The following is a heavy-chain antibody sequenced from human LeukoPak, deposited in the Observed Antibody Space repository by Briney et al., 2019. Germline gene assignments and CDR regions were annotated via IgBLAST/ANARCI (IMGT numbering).Heavy chain of an antibody. Sequence: ASVKVSCKASGYTFTNYGINWVRQATGQGLEWMGWMNPNSGNTGYAQKFQGRVTMTRNTSISTAYMELSSLRSEDTAVYYCARVGEELGVDYWGQGTLVTVSS. J-gene: IGHJ4*02. CDR2: MNPNSGNT. D-gene: IGHD7-27*01. V-gene: IGHV1-8*02. CDR1: GYTFTNYG. CDR3: ARVGEELGVDY.